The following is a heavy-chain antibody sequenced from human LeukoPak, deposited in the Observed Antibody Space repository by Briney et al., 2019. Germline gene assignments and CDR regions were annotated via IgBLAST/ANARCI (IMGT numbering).Heavy chain of an antibody. CDR2: IYPGDSDT. V-gene: IGHV5-51*01. CDR3: ARGRYSRGWFDY. CDR1: GYNFTNYW. Sequence: GASLKISCKVSGYNFTNYWIGWVRQMPGKGLEWVGIIYPGDSDTRYSPSFQGQVTISADKSITTAYLQWSSLKASHTAMYYCARGRYSRGWFDYWGQGTLVTVSS. D-gene: IGHD6-19*01. J-gene: IGHJ4*02.